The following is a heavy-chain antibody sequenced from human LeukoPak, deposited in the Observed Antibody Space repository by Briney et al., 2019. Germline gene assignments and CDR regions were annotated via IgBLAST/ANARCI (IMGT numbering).Heavy chain of an antibody. Sequence: SETLSLTCTVSGNSISSGDNYWTWIRQPPGKGLEWIGEINHSGSTNCNPSLKSRVTISVDTSKNQFSLKLSSVTAADTAVYYCARAELRPTWELPPGLCWWFDPWGQGTLVTVSS. CDR3: ARAELRPTWELPPGLCWWFDP. D-gene: IGHD1-26*01. CDR1: GNSISSGDNY. J-gene: IGHJ5*02. CDR2: INHSGST. V-gene: IGHV4-39*07.